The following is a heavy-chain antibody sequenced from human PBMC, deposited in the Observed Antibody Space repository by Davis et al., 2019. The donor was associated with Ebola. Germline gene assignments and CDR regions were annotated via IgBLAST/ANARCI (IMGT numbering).Heavy chain of an antibody. V-gene: IGHV4-59*01. J-gene: IGHJ4*02. D-gene: IGHD1-14*01. Sequence: SETLSLTCTVSGGSISSYYWSWIRQPPGKGLEWIGYIYYSGSTNYNPSLKSRVTISVDTSKNQFSLKLNSVTAADTAVYSCARGRGRFSSNLDSWGQGTLVTVSS. CDR3: ARGRGRFSSNLDS. CDR2: IYYSGST. CDR1: GGSISSYY.